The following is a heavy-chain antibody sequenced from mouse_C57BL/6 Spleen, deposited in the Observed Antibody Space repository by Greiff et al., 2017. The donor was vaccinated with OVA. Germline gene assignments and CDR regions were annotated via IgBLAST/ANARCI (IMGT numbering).Heavy chain of an antibody. D-gene: IGHD1-1*01. V-gene: IGHV1-50*01. CDR1: GYTFTSYW. CDR3: ANYYGSRRGYFDY. CDR2: IDPSDSYT. Sequence: QVQLKQPGAELVKPGASVKLSCKASGYTFTSYWMQWVKQRPGQGLEWIGEIDPSDSYTNYNQKFKGKATLTVDTSSSTAYMQLSSLTSEDSAVYYCANYYGSRRGYFDYWGQGTTLTVSS. J-gene: IGHJ2*01.